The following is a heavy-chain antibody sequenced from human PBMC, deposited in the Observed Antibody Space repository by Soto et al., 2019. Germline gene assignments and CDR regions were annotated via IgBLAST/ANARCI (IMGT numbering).Heavy chain of an antibody. D-gene: IGHD5-18*01. CDR3: AKRRGYSNGEFDY. J-gene: IGHJ4*02. Sequence: QVQLVQSGAEVKKPGASVKVSCKASGYTFTSYGISWVRQDPGQGLEWMGWITAYNGNTNYAQKLQGRVTMTTDTSTSTDYMELRSMRSDDTAVYYCAKRRGYSNGEFDYWGQGTLVTVSS. V-gene: IGHV1-18*01. CDR2: ITAYNGNT. CDR1: GYTFTSYG.